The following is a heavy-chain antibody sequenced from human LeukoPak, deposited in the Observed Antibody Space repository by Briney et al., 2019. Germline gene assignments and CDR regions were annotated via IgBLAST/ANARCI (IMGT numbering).Heavy chain of an antibody. CDR2: MSASGDSI. D-gene: IGHD3-3*01. Sequence: GGSLRLSCEASGFTFRTTRMTWVRHAPGKGLEYVSTMSASGDSIHYADPVKGRFTISRDNAKNSLYLQMNDLRVEDTGVYYCAWLFYYYLDVWGKGTTVIVSS. CDR3: AWLFYYYLDV. J-gene: IGHJ6*03. CDR1: GFTFRTTR. V-gene: IGHV3-48*03.